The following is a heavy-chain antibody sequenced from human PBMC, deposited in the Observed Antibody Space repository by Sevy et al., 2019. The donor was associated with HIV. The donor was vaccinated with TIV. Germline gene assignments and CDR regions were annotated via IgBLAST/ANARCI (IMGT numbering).Heavy chain of an antibody. CDR3: AKTRGFSGLHAFDA. V-gene: IGHV3-53*01. D-gene: IGHD5-18*01. Sequence: GGSLRLSCATSGITVSLNYMSRVRQAPRKGLEWVSAIYAGDSTYYTDSVRGRFTISRDNSKNTLYLQMNSLRVEDTATYYCAKTRGFSGLHAFDAWGQGTLVTVSS. CDR2: IYAGDST. CDR1: GITVSLNY. J-gene: IGHJ3*01.